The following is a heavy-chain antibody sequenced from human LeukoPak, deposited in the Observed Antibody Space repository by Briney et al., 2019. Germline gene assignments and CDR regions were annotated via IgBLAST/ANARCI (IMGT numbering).Heavy chain of an antibody. Sequence: TGGSLRLSCSASGFTFSSYAMHWVRQAPGKGLEYVSAISTNGGSTYYADSVKGRFTVSRDNSKNTLSLQMNSLSAEDTAVYYCVKYVSGYWGQGTLVTVSS. CDR3: VKYVSGY. CDR1: GFTFSSYA. CDR2: ISTNGGST. V-gene: IGHV3-64D*09. J-gene: IGHJ4*02. D-gene: IGHD3-10*01.